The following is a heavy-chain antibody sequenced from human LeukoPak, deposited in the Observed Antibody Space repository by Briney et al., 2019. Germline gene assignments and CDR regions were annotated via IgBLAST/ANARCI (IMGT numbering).Heavy chain of an antibody. V-gene: IGHV3-74*01. CDR1: GFTFSSYW. J-gene: IGHJ4*02. CDR3: ARSGGSSSLGY. Sequence: GGSLRLSCAASGFTFSSYWMHWVRQAPGKGLVWVSHINTDGSSTTYADSVKGRLTISRDNARNTLYLQMNSLRAEDTAVYYCARSGGSSSLGYWGQGTLVTVSS. CDR2: INTDGSST. D-gene: IGHD6-6*01.